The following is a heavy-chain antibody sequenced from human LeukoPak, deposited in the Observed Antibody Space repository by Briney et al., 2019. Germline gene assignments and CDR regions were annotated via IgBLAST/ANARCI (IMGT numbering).Heavy chain of an antibody. CDR2: INPNSGGT. J-gene: IGHJ4*02. CDR3: ARYYDSSGYFDY. D-gene: IGHD3-22*01. V-gene: IGHV1-2*02. CDR1: GYTFTGYY. Sequence: ASVKVSCKASGYTFTGYYMHWVRQAPGQGLEWMGWINPNSGGTNYAQKFQGRVTMTRDTSISTAYMEQSRLRSDDTAVYYCARYYDSSGYFDYWGQGTLVTVSS.